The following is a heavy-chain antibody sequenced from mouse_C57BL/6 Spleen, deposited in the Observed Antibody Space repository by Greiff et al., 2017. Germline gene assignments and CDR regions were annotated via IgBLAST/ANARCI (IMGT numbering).Heavy chain of an antibody. CDR1: GFTFSSYG. V-gene: IGHV5-6*01. J-gene: IGHJ1*03. CDR3: ARHGDVGYFDV. Sequence: EVQGVESGGDLVKPGGSLKLSCAASGFTFSSYGMSWVRQTPDKRLEWVATISSGGSYTYYPDSVKGRFTISRDNAKNTLYLQMSSLKSEDTAMYYCARHGDVGYFDVWGTGTTVTVSS. D-gene: IGHD3-3*01. CDR2: ISSGGSYT.